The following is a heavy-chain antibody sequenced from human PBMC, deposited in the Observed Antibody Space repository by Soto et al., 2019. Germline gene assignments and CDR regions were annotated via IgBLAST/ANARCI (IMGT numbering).Heavy chain of an antibody. Sequence: PGGSLRLSWAASGSTFSNIAMIWVRQAPGKGLEWVSSIGGSGGGITYADSMKGRFTVSRDNSKNTLYLQINSRRAGDTAVYYCGTALNWGWASWGQATLVTVSS. D-gene: IGHD7-27*01. CDR3: GTALNWGWAS. CDR1: GSTFSNIA. V-gene: IGHV3-23*01. J-gene: IGHJ5*02. CDR2: IGGSGGGI.